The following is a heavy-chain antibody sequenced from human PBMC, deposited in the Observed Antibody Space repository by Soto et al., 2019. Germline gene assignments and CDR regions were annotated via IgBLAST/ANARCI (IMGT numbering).Heavy chain of an antibody. Sequence: QAHLAQAGAEVKKPGASMKVSCKASGYTFNRFFMHWVRQAPGSGLQWLGWISPHTGSTRYAPNFRGRLTMTRDTSVSTAYMELSGVTSDATAVYYCARASQMVTIPSLYAMDVWGQGTTVTVS. D-gene: IGHD5-18*01. V-gene: IGHV1-2*02. CDR2: ISPHTGST. J-gene: IGHJ6*02. CDR3: ARASQMVTIPSLYAMDV. CDR1: GYTFNRFF.